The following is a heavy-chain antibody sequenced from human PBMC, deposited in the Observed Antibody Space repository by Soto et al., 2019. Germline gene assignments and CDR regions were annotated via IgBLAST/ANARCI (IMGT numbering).Heavy chain of an antibody. CDR1: GASITRDH. CDR3: ATYTSGGGGRGY. V-gene: IGHV4-59*12. D-gene: IGHD6-19*01. Sequence: QVQLQESGPGLVTPSETLSLTCTVSGASITRDHWNWIRQPPGKGLEWIGEYSGSTNYNPSLKSRATISVETSKTQFSLKLSSVPAADTAVYFCATYTSGGGGRGYWGQGTLVTVSS. CDR2: EYSGST. J-gene: IGHJ4*02.